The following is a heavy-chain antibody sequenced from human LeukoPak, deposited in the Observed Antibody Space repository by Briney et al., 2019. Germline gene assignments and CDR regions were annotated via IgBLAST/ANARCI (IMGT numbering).Heavy chain of an antibody. CDR1: GGSISSYY. Sequence: ASETLSLTCTVSGGSISSYYWSWIRQPPGKGLEWIGYIYYSGSTNYNPSLKSRVTISVDTSKNQFSLKLSSVTAADTAVYYCARHDLYSYYYFDYWGQGTLVTVSS. CDR3: ARHDLYSYYYFDY. J-gene: IGHJ4*02. V-gene: IGHV4-59*08. D-gene: IGHD1-26*01. CDR2: IYYSGST.